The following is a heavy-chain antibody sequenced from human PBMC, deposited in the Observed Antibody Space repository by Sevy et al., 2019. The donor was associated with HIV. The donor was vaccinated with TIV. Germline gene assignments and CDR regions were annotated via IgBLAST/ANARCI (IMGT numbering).Heavy chain of an antibody. CDR3: ARRGYYGSGTTEYFQH. V-gene: IGHV5-51*01. J-gene: IGHJ1*01. CDR2: IYPGDSDT. CDR1: GYSFTSYW. Sequence: GESLKISCKGSGYSFTSYWIGWVRQMPGKGLEWMGIIYPGDSDTRYSPSFRGQVTISADKSISTAYLQWSSLKASDTAMYYCARRGYYGSGTTEYFQHWGQGTLVTVSS. D-gene: IGHD3-10*01.